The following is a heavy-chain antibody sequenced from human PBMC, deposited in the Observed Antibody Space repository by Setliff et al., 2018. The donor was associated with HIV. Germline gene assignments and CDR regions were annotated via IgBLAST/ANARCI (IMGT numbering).Heavy chain of an antibody. CDR3: ARTSDDPINNSYSANFDY. D-gene: IGHD1-26*01. CDR1: GYMFIAYG. CDR2: IGPYNGRT. V-gene: IGHV1-18*01. J-gene: IGHJ4*02. Sequence: ASVKVSCKTSGYMFIAYGMSWVRRAPGQGLEWMGWIGPYNGRTEYAQEFQGRVSLTIDTSASTAYMELRSLRSDDTAVYYCARTSDDPINNSYSANFDYWGQGTLVTVSS.